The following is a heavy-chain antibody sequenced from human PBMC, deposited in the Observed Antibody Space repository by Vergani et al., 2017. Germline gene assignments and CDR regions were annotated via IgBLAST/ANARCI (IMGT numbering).Heavy chain of an antibody. V-gene: IGHV1-18*01. Sequence: QVQLVQSGAEVKKPGASVKVSCKASGYTFTNYGISWVRQAPGQGLEWMGWISAYKGNTNYAQKLQGRVTMTTDTSTSTAYMELKSLRSDDTAVYYCARDKRDSSGWYFDPFDYWGQGTLVTVSS. CDR2: ISAYKGNT. CDR3: ARDKRDSSGWYFDPFDY. J-gene: IGHJ4*02. D-gene: IGHD6-19*01. CDR1: GYTFTNYG.